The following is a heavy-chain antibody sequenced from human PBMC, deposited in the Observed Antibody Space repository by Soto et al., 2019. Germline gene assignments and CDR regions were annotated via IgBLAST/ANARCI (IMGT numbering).Heavy chain of an antibody. J-gene: IGHJ4*02. D-gene: IGHD3-16*02. V-gene: IGHV4-34*01. CDR2: INHSGST. Sequence: PSETLSLTCAVYGGSFSGYYWSWIRQPPGKGLEWIGEINHSGSTNYNPSLKSRVTISVDTSKNQFSLKLSSVTAADTAVYYCARGRGITFGGVIVPDFRYWGQGTLVTVSS. CDR1: GGSFSGYY. CDR3: ARGRGITFGGVIVPDFRY.